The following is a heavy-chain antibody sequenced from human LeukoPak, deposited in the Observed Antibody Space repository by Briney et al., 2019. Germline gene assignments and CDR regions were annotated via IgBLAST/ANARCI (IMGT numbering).Heavy chain of an antibody. CDR1: GYSFTSYC. D-gene: IGHD1-26*01. CDR2: IYPGDSGP. Sequence: GESLKISCKVSGYSFTSYCIGWVRQMPGKGLEWMGIIYPGDSGPTYSPSFQGQFTISVDKSINTAYLQWSSLQASDTPMYYCGMSGDRVPLQDDVFDVWGQGTMVTVST. J-gene: IGHJ3*01. V-gene: IGHV5-51*01. CDR3: GMSGDRVPLQDDVFDV.